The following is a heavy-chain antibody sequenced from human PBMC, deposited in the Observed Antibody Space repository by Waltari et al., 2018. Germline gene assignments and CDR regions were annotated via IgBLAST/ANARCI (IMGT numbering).Heavy chain of an antibody. J-gene: IGHJ4*02. CDR1: GYTLSTDD. CDR3: ARSHVGDSSWPGDY. Sequence: QVQLVQSGAEVKKPGASVRISCEASGYTLSTDDIHWVRQAPGQGLEWMGIINPSGGATTYAQKLQDRITLTRDTSTSTVYMTLRSLTSEDTAVYYCARSHVGDSSWPGDYWGQGTLVSVSS. D-gene: IGHD6-13*01. CDR2: INPSGGAT. V-gene: IGHV1-46*04.